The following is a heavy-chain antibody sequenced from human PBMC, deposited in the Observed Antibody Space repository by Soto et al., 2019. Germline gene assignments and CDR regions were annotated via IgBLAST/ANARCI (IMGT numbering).Heavy chain of an antibody. CDR1: GYTFSIYG. V-gene: IGHV1-18*01. CDR2: TRPNNGNT. J-gene: IGHJ4*02. Sequence: GASVKVSCKASGYTFSIYGINWLRQAPGQGLEWMGWTRPNNGNTKYAQNLQGRVTMNTDTSTSTAYMELRSLRPDDTAVYYCVRDLDGSGSYYTDYWGQGTLVTVSS. D-gene: IGHD3-10*01. CDR3: VRDLDGSGSYYTDY.